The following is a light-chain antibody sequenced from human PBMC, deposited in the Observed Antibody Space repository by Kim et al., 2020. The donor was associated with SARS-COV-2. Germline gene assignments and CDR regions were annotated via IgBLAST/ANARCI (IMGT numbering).Light chain of an antibody. CDR1: TKNVGNQG. CDR2: RNN. V-gene: IGLV10-54*04. CDR3: SAWDDSLSTWV. Sequence: QTATLTCTGNTKNVGNQGAAWLQQHQGHPPKLLSYRNNNRPSGISYRFSASRSGNTASLTITGLQPEDEADYYCSAWDDSLSTWVFGEGTQLTVL. J-gene: IGLJ3*02.